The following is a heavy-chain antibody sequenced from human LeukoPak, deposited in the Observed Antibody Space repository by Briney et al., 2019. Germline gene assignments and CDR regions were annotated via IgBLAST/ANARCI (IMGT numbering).Heavy chain of an antibody. V-gene: IGHV4-31*03. CDR1: GGSISSGGYY. CDR3: ARVDRYSSGWYDY. CDR2: IYYSGST. Sequence: PSQTLFLTCTVSGGSISSGGYYWSWIRQHPGKGLEWIGYIYYSGSTYYNPSLKSRVTISVDTSKNQFSLKLSSVTAADTAVYYCARVDRYSSGWYDYWGQGTLVTVSS. D-gene: IGHD6-19*01. J-gene: IGHJ4*02.